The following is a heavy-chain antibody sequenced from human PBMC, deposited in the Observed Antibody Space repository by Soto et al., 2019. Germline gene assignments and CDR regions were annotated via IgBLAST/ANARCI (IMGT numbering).Heavy chain of an antibody. CDR2: IYYSGIT. V-gene: IGHV4-59*08. CDR1: GGSISSYY. D-gene: IGHD3-22*01. Sequence: PSETLSLTCAVSGGSISSYYWSLIRQPPGKGLEWIGYIYYSGITNYNPSLKSRVTISVDRSKNQFSLKLSSVTAADTAVYYCATMEGVSSGYHSAWGQGTLVTVSS. J-gene: IGHJ5*02. CDR3: ATMEGVSSGYHSA.